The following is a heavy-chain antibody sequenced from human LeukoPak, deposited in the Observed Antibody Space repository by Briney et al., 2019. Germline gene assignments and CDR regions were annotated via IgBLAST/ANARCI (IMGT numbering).Heavy chain of an antibody. CDR1: GFTLEDYA. CDR3: AKDGRPFDL. J-gene: IGHJ2*01. Sequence: GRSLRLSCAASGFTLEDYAMHWVRQAPGKGVEWVSGISWNSGSIGYADSVKGRFTISRDNAKNSLYLQMNSLRAEDMALYYCAKDGRPFDLWGRGTLVTVSS. V-gene: IGHV3-9*03. CDR2: ISWNSGSI.